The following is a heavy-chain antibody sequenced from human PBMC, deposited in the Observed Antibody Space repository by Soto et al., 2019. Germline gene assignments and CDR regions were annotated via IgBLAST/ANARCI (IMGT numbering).Heavy chain of an antibody. D-gene: IGHD5-12*01. CDR3: VRSFVATDPRGYYYYYMDV. Sequence: SETLSLTCTVSGGSISSSSYYWGWIRQPPGKGLEWIGSIYYSGSTYYNPSLKSRVTISVDTSKNQFSLKLSSVTAADTAVYYCVRSFVATDPRGYYYYYMDVWGKGTTVTVSS. CDR1: GGSISSSSYY. CDR2: IYYSGST. J-gene: IGHJ6*03. V-gene: IGHV4-39*01.